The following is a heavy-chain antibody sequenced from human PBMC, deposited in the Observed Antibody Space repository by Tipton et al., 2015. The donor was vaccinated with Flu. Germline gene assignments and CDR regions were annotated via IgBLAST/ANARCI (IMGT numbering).Heavy chain of an antibody. CDR2: IYYSGST. CDR3: ARHPIAVAGTGDY. D-gene: IGHD6-19*01. Sequence: TLSLTCTVSGGSISSSSYYWGWIRQPPGKGLEWIGSIYYSGSTYYNPSLKSRVTISVDTSKNQFSLKLSSVTAADTAVYYCARHPIAVAGTGDYGGQGTLVTVSS. CDR1: GGSISSSSYY. J-gene: IGHJ4*02. V-gene: IGHV4-39*01.